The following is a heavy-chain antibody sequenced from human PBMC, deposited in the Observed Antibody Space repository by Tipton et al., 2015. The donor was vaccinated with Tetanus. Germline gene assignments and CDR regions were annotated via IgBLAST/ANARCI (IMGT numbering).Heavy chain of an antibody. CDR2: ISGSGGST. CDR1: GFTFSSYA. J-gene: IGHJ5*02. Sequence: SLRLSCAASGFTFSSYAMSWVRQAPGKGLEWVSAISGSGGSTYYADSVKGRFTISRDNSKNTLYLQMNSLRAEDTAVYYCAKDRGGGSGWYFQFGWFDPWGQGTLVTVSS. V-gene: IGHV3-23*01. CDR3: AKDRGGGSGWYFQFGWFDP. D-gene: IGHD6-19*01.